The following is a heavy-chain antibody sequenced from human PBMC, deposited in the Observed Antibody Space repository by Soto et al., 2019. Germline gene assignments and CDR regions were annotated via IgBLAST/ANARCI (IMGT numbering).Heavy chain of an antibody. Sequence: SETLSLTCTVSGGSIMSYYWSWIRQPPGKGLEWIGYIYYTGTTNYNPSLKSRVSKSIDTSKTQFTLKLSSVTAAAPAVYYCARERYFDWTEGWFDPWGQGTLVTVSS. CDR2: IYYTGTT. CDR1: GGSIMSYY. D-gene: IGHD3-9*01. CDR3: ARERYFDWTEGWFDP. V-gene: IGHV4-59*01. J-gene: IGHJ5*02.